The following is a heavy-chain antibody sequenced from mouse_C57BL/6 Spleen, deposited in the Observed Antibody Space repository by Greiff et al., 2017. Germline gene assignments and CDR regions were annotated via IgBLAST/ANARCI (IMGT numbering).Heavy chain of an antibody. CDR3: TRPYPYYYAMDY. V-gene: IGHV1-15*01. Sequence: VQLQQSGAELVRPGASVTLSCKASGYTFTDYEMHWVKQTPVHGLEWIGAIDPETGGTAYNQKFKGKAILTADKSSSTAYMELRSLTSEDSAVYYCTRPYPYYYAMDYWGQGTSVTVSS. J-gene: IGHJ4*01. CDR2: IDPETGGT. D-gene: IGHD2-10*01. CDR1: GYTFTDYE.